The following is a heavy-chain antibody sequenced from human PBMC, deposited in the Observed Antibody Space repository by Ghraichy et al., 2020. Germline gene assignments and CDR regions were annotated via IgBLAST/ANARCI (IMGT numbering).Heavy chain of an antibody. Sequence: GGSLRLSCAASGFTFSSYSMNWVRQAPGKGLEWVSYISSSSSTIYYADSVEGRFTISRDNANNSLYLQMNSLRDEDTAVYYCARDPWRYFDWLPPSYYFDYWGQGTLVTVSS. D-gene: IGHD3-9*01. J-gene: IGHJ4*02. V-gene: IGHV3-48*02. CDR3: ARDPWRYFDWLPPSYYFDY. CDR2: ISSSSSTI. CDR1: GFTFSSYS.